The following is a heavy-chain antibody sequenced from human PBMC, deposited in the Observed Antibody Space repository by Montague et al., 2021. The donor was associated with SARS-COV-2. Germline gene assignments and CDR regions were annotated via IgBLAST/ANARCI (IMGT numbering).Heavy chain of an antibody. CDR1: GGSFSGYH. J-gene: IGHJ3*01. V-gene: IGHV4-34*01. CDR2: INYSGST. Sequence: SETLSLTCAVYGGSFSGYHWTWIRQPPGKGLEWIGEINYSGSTNYNPSLKSRVTISVDTSKNQFSLKLSSVTAADTAVYYCARLKRYFDSSGSPSAFDFWGQGTKVTVSS. CDR3: ARLKRYFDSSGSPSAFDF. D-gene: IGHD3-22*01.